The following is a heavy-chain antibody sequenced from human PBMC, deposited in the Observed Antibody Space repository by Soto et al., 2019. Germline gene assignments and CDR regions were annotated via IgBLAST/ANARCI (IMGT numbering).Heavy chain of an antibody. V-gene: IGHV3-30*18. CDR3: AKDSDCSSTSCYGASYYYHYMDV. CDR1: GFTFSSYG. CDR2: ISYDGSNK. D-gene: IGHD2-2*01. Sequence: GGSLRLSCAASGFTFSSYGMHWVRQAPGKGLEWVAVISYDGSNKYYADSVKGRFTISRDNSKNTLYLQMNSLRAEDTAVYYCAKDSDCSSTSCYGASYYYHYMDVWGKGTTVTVSS. J-gene: IGHJ6*03.